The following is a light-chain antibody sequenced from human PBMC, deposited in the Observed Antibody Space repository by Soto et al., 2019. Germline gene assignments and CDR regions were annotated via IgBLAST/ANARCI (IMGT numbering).Light chain of an antibody. J-gene: IGKJ1*01. Sequence: DIVMTQSPDSLAVSLGERATINCKSSQSVLHSATNENSLAWYQQKPGQPPKLLIHGASTRESGVPDRFSGSGYGTDFTLTISSLQAEDVSIYYCQQYYSTPPWTFGQGTKVEIK. CDR1: QSVLHSATNENS. V-gene: IGKV4-1*01. CDR3: QQYYSTPPWT. CDR2: GAS.